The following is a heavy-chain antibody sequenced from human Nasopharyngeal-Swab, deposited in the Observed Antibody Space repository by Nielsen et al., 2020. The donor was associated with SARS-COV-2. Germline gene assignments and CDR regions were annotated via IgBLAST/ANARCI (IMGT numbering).Heavy chain of an antibody. V-gene: IGHV1-46*01. J-gene: IGHJ5*02. CDR1: GYTFTSYY. Sequence: ASVKVSCKASGYTFTSYYMHWVRQAPGQGLEWMGIINPSGGSTSYAQKFQGRVTMTRDTSTSTAYMELSSLRSEDTAVYYCATDLQNTGDWFDPWGQGTLVTVSS. D-gene: IGHD2/OR15-2a*01. CDR2: INPSGGST. CDR3: ATDLQNTGDWFDP.